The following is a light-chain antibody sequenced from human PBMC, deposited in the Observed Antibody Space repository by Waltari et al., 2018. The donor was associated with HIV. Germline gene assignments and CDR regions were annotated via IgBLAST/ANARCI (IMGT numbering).Light chain of an antibody. CDR1: QSVSGSS. CDR3: HQYGKSPYT. CDR2: DAF. V-gene: IGKV3-20*01. J-gene: IGKJ2*01. Sequence: EIVLTQSPGTLSLSPGERATLSCRASQSVSGSSLAWYLHKPGQAPRLLIYDAFNRATGIPDFSLTISSLEPEDFAVYFCHQYGKSPYTFGQGTKLEIK.